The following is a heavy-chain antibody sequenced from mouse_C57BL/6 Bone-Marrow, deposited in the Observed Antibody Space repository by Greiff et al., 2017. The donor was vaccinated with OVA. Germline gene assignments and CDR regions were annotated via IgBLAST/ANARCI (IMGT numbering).Heavy chain of an antibody. CDR1: GYTFTSYW. J-gene: IGHJ1*03. V-gene: IGHV1-69*01. CDR2: IDPSDSYT. CDR3: ARPLTGTFYWYFDV. Sequence: QVQLQQPGAELVMPGASVKLSCKASGYTFTSYWMHWVKQRPGQGLEWIGEIDPSDSYTNYNQKFKGKSTLTVDKSSSTAYMQLSSLTSEDSAVYYCARPLTGTFYWYFDVRGTGTTVTVSS. D-gene: IGHD4-1*01.